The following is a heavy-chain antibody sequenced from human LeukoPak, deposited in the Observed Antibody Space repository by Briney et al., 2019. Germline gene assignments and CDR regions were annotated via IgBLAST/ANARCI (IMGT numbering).Heavy chain of an antibody. J-gene: IGHJ3*02. Sequence: GESLKISCKGSEDSFTSYWIAWVRQMPGGKGLEWMGIIYPGDSDIKYSPSFQGQVTISADKSISTAYLQWSSLRAPDTAMYYCTRQKYYYDSSGEIWGQGTMVTVSS. V-gene: IGHV5-51*01. D-gene: IGHD3-22*01. CDR2: IYPGDSDI. CDR3: TRQKYYYDSSGEI. CDR1: EDSFTSYW.